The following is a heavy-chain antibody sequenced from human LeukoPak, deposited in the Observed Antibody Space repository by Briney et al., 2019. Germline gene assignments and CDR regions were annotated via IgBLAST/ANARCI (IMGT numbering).Heavy chain of an antibody. CDR1: GFTVSSNY. CDR3: AKDSLQQLEYYYYYGMDV. CDR2: IYSCGST. Sequence: PGGSLRLSCAASGFTVSSNYMSWVRQAPGKGLEWVSVIYSCGSTYYADSVKGRFTISRDNSKNTLYLQMNSLRAEDTAVYYCAKDSLQQLEYYYYYGMDVWGQGTTVTVSS. J-gene: IGHJ6*02. D-gene: IGHD6-13*01. V-gene: IGHV3-53*01.